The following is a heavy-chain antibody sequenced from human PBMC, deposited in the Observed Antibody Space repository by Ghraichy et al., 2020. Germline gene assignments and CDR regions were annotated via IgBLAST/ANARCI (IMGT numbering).Heavy chain of an antibody. CDR1: GYTFTSYD. J-gene: IGHJ5*02. V-gene: IGHV1-8*01. Sequence: ASVKVSCKASGYTFTSYDIDWVRQATGQGLEWMGWMNPNSGNTGYAQKFQGRVTMTRNTSISTAYMELSSLRSEDTAVYYCARGPVSPKRNNWFDPWGQGTLVTVSS. CDR3: ARGPVSPKRNNWFDP. D-gene: IGHD3-16*02. CDR2: MNPNSGNT.